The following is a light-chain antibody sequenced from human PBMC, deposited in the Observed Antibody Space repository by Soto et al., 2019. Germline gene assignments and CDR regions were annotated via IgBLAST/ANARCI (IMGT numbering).Light chain of an antibody. J-gene: IGKJ3*01. Sequence: EIVLTQSPGTLSLSPGERAILSCRASQSINNRYLAWYQQMPGRAPRLLIHGASRRAAGIPDRFSGSGSGTDFTLTINRLEPEDFAVYYCHHYDNSPPFPFGPGTKVDI. V-gene: IGKV3-20*01. CDR3: HHYDNSPPFP. CDR2: GAS. CDR1: QSINNRY.